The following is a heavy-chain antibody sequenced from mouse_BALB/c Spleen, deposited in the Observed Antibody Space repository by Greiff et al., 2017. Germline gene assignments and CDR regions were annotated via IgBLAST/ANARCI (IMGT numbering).Heavy chain of an antibody. D-gene: IGHD1-1*02. CDR3: ARWCYGPFDY. J-gene: IGHJ2*01. CDR1: GYTFTSYW. Sequence: DLVKPGASVKLSCKASGYTFTSYWINWIKQRPGQGLEWIGRIAPGSGSTYYNEMFKGKATLTVDTSSSTAYIQLSSLSSEDSAVFFCARWCYGPFDYGGQGTTLTVSS. V-gene: IGHV1S41*01. CDR2: IAPGSGST.